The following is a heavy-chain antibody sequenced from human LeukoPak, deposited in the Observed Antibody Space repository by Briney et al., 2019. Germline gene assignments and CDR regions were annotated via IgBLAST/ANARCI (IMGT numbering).Heavy chain of an antibody. CDR2: ITGSGGST. Sequence: PGGSLRLSCAASVVTFSSYAMSWVRQAPGKGLEWVSAITGSGGSTYYADSVKGRFTISRDNSKNTLYLQMNSLRAEDTAVYYCAKDGSSWLPSENWGQGTLVTVSS. CDR3: AKDGSSWLPSEN. J-gene: IGHJ4*02. D-gene: IGHD6-13*01. CDR1: VVTFSSYA. V-gene: IGHV3-23*01.